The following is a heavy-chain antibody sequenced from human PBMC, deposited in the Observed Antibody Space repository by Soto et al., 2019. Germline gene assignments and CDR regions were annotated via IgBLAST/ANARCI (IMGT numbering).Heavy chain of an antibody. D-gene: IGHD3-16*01. CDR3: VKGAWLDY. J-gene: IGHJ4*02. Sequence: GSLRLSCAASGFTFSTFDMTWVRQAPGKGLEWVSMIRGNDGSTHYADNVKGRFTISRDNSKNTLYLQMNSLRVEDTAVYFCVKGAWLDYWGQGNMVTVSS. CDR1: GFTFSTFD. V-gene: IGHV3-23*01. CDR2: IRGNDGST.